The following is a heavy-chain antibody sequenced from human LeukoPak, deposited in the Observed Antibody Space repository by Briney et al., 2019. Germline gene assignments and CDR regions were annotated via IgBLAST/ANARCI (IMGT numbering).Heavy chain of an antibody. V-gene: IGHV3-9*01. CDR1: GFTFDDYA. Sequence: GGSLRLSCAASGFTFDDYAMHWVRQAPGKGLEWVSGISWNSGSRGYADSVKGRFTISRDNAKNSLYLQMNSLRAEDTALYYRAKEGNDAFDIWGQGTMVTVSS. CDR2: ISWNSGSR. CDR3: AKEGNDAFDI. J-gene: IGHJ3*02.